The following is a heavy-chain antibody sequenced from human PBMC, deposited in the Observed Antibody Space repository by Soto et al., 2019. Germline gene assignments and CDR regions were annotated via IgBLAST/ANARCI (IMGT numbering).Heavy chain of an antibody. CDR1: GGTFSSYA. V-gene: IGHV1-69*01. J-gene: IGHJ4*02. CDR2: IIPIFGTA. D-gene: IGHD3-22*01. CDR3: ARGYYYDSSGYYSNAYYFDY. Sequence: QVQLVQSGAEVKKPGSSVKVSCKASGGTFSSYAISWVRQAPGQGLEWMGGIIPIFGTANYAQEFQGRVTITADESTSTAYMELSSLRSEDTAVYYCARGYYYDSSGYYSNAYYFDYWGQGTLVTVSS.